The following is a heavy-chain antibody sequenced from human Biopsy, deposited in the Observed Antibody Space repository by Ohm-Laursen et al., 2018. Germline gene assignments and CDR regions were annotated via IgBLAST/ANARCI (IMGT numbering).Heavy chain of an antibody. D-gene: IGHD3-16*02. V-gene: IGHV4-59*11. J-gene: IGHJ4*02. CDR1: GGSFTGHY. CDR2: ISHTGYT. CDR3: ARGEVTFGELIVSLDS. Sequence: SDTLSLTCPVSGGSFTGHYWTWIRQPPGKGLEWIGHISHTGYTSYKSSLKSRVTISLDTSRKHFSLRLTSLAAADTAVYYCARGEVTFGELIVSLDSWGQGTLVTVSS.